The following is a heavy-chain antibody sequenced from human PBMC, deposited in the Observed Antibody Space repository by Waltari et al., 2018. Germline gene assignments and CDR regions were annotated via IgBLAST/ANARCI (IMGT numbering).Heavy chain of an antibody. CDR2: INAGNGNT. CDR3: AREPWSLGVYSSGWYYFDY. V-gene: IGHV1-3*01. Sequence: QVQLVQSGAEVKKPGASVKVSCKASGYTFTSYAMHWVRQAPGHRLEWMGWINAGNGNTKYSQKFQGRVTITRDTSASTAYMELSSLRSEDTAVYYCAREPWSLGVYSSGWYYFDYWGQGTLVTVSS. CDR1: GYTFTSYA. J-gene: IGHJ4*02. D-gene: IGHD6-19*01.